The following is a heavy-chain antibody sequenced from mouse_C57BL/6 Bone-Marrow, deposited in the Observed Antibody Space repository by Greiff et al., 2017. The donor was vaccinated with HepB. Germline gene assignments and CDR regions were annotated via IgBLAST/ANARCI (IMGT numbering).Heavy chain of an antibody. D-gene: IGHD1-1*01. J-gene: IGHJ1*03. V-gene: IGHV1-55*01. Sequence: QVQLQQPGAELVKPGASVKMSCKASGYTFTSYWITWVKQRPGQGLEWIGDIYPGSGSTNYNEKFKSEATLTVDTSSSTAYMQLSSLTSEDSAVYYCARYYYGSSLWYFDVWGTGTTVTVSS. CDR1: GYTFTSYW. CDR3: ARYYYGSSLWYFDV. CDR2: IYPGSGST.